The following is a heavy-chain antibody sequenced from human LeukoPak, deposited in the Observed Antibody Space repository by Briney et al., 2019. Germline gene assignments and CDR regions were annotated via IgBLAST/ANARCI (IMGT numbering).Heavy chain of an antibody. J-gene: IGHJ4*02. CDR2: IYYSGST. CDR1: GGSISSSSYY. V-gene: IGHV4-39*07. CDR3: ARALSGWYDPSHFDY. Sequence: SETLSLTCTVSGGSISSSSYYWGWIRQPPGKGLEWIGSIYYSGSTYYNPSLKSRVTISVDTSKNQFSLKLSSVTAADTAVYYCARALSGWYDPSHFDYWGQGTLVTVSS. D-gene: IGHD6-19*01.